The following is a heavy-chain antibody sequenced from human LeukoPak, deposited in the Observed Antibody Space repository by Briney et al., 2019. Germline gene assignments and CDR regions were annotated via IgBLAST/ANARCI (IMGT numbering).Heavy chain of an antibody. CDR1: GYTFTSYD. D-gene: IGHD3-22*01. Sequence: ASVKVSCKASGYTFTSYDINWVRQATGQGLEWMGWMNPNSGNTGYAQKFQGRVTMTRNTSISTAYMELSSLRSEDTAVYYCARGPSRPLGSHYYDSSGYYYVYWGQGTLVTVSS. V-gene: IGHV1-8*02. CDR2: MNPNSGNT. CDR3: ARGPSRPLGSHYYDSSGYYYVY. J-gene: IGHJ4*02.